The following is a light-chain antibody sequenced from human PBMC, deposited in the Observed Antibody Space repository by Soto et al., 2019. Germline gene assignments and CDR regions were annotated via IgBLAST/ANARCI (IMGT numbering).Light chain of an antibody. Sequence: EIVMTQSPATLSVSPGERVTLSCRASQSVFTNLAWSQHKPGQVPRLLISGASTRATGIPARFSGSGSGTEFTLTISSLQSEDFALYYCQQYNNWPYTFGQGTKLEIK. J-gene: IGKJ2*01. CDR3: QQYNNWPYT. V-gene: IGKV3-15*01. CDR1: QSVFTN. CDR2: GAS.